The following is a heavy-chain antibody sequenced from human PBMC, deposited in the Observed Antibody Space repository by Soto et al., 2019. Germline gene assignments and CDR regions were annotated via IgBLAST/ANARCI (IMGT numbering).Heavy chain of an antibody. CDR2: INHSGST. CDR3: ARGGDDYGDSLHDNWFDP. CDR1: GGSFSGYY. J-gene: IGHJ5*02. D-gene: IGHD4-17*01. Sequence: SETLSLTCAVYGGSFSGYYWSWIRQPPGKGLEWIGEINHSGSTNYNPSLKSRVTISVDTSKNQFSLKLSSVTAADTAVYYCARGGDDYGDSLHDNWFDPWGQGTLVTVSS. V-gene: IGHV4-34*01.